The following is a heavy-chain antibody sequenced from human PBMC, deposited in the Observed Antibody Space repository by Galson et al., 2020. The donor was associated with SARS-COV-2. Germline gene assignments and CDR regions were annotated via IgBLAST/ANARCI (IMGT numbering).Heavy chain of an antibody. D-gene: IGHD4-4*01. CDR3: TTLPTETWGYQYY. CDR2: IKSKTDGGTT. CDR1: GFTFSNAW. Sequence: GGSLRLSCAASGFTFSNAWMSWVRQAPGKGLEWVGRIKSKTDGGTTDYAAPVKGRFTISRDDSKNTLYLQMNSLKTEDTAVYYCTTLPTETWGYQYYWGQGTLVTVSS. V-gene: IGHV3-15*01. J-gene: IGHJ4*02.